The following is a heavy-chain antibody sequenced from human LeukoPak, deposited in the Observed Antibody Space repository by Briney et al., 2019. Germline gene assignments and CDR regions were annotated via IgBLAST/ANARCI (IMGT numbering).Heavy chain of an antibody. Sequence: GGSLRLSCAASGFTFKNYAMNWARQAPGKGLEWVSGISGSGSSPYYTDSVKGRFTISRDNSKNTLYLQMNSLRADDTAVYYCAKGRYESSGFNWAAWGQGTLVTVSS. CDR1: GFTFKNYA. D-gene: IGHD3-22*01. CDR3: AKGRYESSGFNWAA. CDR2: ISGSGSSP. J-gene: IGHJ4*02. V-gene: IGHV3-23*01.